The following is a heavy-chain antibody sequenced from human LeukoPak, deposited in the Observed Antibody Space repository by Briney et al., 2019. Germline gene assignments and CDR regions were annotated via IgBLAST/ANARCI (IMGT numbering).Heavy chain of an antibody. D-gene: IGHD6-19*01. CDR2: INPNSGGT. J-gene: IGHJ5*02. Sequence: ASVKVSCKASGYTFTGYYMHWVRQAPGQRLEWMGWINPNSGGTNYAQKFQGRVTMTRDTSISTAYMELSRLRSTRPGVYYCARGRSIAVAGNWFDPWGQGTLVTVSS. V-gene: IGHV1-2*02. CDR3: ARGRSIAVAGNWFDP. CDR1: GYTFTGYY.